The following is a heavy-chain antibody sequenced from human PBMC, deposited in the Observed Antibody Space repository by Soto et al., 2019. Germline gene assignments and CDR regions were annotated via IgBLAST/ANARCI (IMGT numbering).Heavy chain of an antibody. CDR2: INPNSGGT. V-gene: IGHV1-2*04. Sequence: ASVKVSCKASGYTFTGYYMHWVRQAPGQGLEWMGWINPNSGGTNYSQKFQGWVTMTRAPSISAAYMELSRLRSDDTAVYYCARPNPPYYASSPTKPPHFDYWGQGPLVTVSS. CDR1: GYTFTGYY. J-gene: IGHJ4*02. D-gene: IGHD3-22*01. CDR3: ARPNPPYYASSPTKPPHFDY.